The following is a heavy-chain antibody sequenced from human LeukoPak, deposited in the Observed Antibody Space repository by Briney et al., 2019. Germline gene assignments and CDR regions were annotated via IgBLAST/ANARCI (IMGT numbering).Heavy chain of an antibody. J-gene: IGHJ4*02. CDR2: VYPDDSDS. CDR3: ARVGSVTNFGVVSYYFDY. D-gene: IGHD3-3*01. CDR1: GYSFDYYW. V-gene: IGHV5-51*01. Sequence: GESLKISCKASGYSFDYYWIAWVRQMPGKGLEWMGIVYPDDSDSTYSPSFQGQVTISVDKSINTAYLQWSSLKASNTAIYYCARVGSVTNFGVVSYYFDYWGQGTLVTVSS.